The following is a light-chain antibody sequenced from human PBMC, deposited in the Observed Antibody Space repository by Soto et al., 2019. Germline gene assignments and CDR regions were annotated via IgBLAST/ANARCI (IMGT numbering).Light chain of an antibody. J-gene: IGKJ5*01. Sequence: EIVMTQSPATLSVSPGERATLSCRASESVSRNLTWYQQKPGQAPRLLIYDASTKATGIPDRLCGGGSGTAFTLIISSRLSEEFLAYYCQQYNSWTTMTLGQGTQVEI. CDR1: ESVSRN. CDR2: DAS. CDR3: QQYNSWTTMT. V-gene: IGKV3-15*01.